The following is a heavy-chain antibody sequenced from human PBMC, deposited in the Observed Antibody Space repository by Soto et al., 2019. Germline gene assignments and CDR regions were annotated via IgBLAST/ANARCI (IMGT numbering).Heavy chain of an antibody. CDR1: GGIFSSYA. CDR2: IIPIFGTA. Sequence: QEQLVQSGAAVKKPGSSVKVSCKASGGIFSSYAISWVRQAPGQGLEWMGGIIPIFGTANYAQKFQGRVTITADESTNTAYMDLSSLKSEDTAIYYCAGGGSGYVWFNEFWGQGTLVTVSS. J-gene: IGHJ4*02. CDR3: AGGGSGYVWFNEF. V-gene: IGHV1-69*01. D-gene: IGHD3-22*01.